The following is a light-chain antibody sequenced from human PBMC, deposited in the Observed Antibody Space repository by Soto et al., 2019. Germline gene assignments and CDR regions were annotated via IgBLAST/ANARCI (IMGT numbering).Light chain of an antibody. V-gene: IGLV2-14*03. Sequence: QSVLTQPASVSGSPGQSITISCTGSSSDVGGYNYVSWYQHHPGKAPKLMIHDVSNRPSGVSNRFSGSKSGNTASLTISGLQAEDEADYYCSSYSSSITLAFGGGTKLTVL. J-gene: IGLJ2*01. CDR3: SSYSSSITLA. CDR2: DVS. CDR1: SSDVGGYNY.